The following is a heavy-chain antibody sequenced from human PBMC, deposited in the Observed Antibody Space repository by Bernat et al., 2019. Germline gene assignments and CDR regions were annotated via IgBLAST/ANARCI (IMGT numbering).Heavy chain of an antibody. J-gene: IGHJ4*02. CDR2: IYYSGST. CDR3: ARTKDYGDYGPFSDY. Sequence: QVQLQESGPGLVKPSETLSLTCTVSGGSISSYYWSWIRQPPGKGLEWIGYIYYSGSTNYNPSLKSRVTISVDTSKNQFSLKLSSVTAADTAVYYCARTKDYGDYGPFSDYWGQGTLVTVSS. V-gene: IGHV4-59*01. D-gene: IGHD4-17*01. CDR1: GGSISSYY.